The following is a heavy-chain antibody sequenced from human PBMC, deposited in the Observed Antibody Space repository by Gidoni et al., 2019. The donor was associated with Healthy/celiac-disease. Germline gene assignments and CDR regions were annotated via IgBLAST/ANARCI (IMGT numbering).Heavy chain of an antibody. D-gene: IGHD2-8*01. J-gene: IGHJ6*02. CDR3: AKDSVTTSYYYGMDV. CDR1: GFTFDDYA. Sequence: EVQLVESGGGLVQPGRSLRLSCAASGFTFDDYAMHWVRQAPGKGLEWVSGISWNSGSIGYADSVKGRFTISRDNAKNSLYLQMNSLRAEDTALYYCAKDSVTTSYYYGMDVWGQGTTVTVSS. CDR2: ISWNSGSI. V-gene: IGHV3-9*01.